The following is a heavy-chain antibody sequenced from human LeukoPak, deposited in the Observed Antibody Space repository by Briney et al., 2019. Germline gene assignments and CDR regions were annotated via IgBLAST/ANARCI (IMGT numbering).Heavy chain of an antibody. CDR1: GFTVSNNF. D-gene: IGHD4-17*01. CDR2: IYSGGST. CDR3: ARAVSNDYAAY. J-gene: IGHJ4*02. V-gene: IGHV3-53*03. Sequence: PGGSLRLSCAASGFTVSNNFMTWVRQPPGKGPEWVSIIYSGGSTYYADSVRGRFTISRDDSRNTLYLQMSSLRAKDTAVYYCARAVSNDYAAYWGQGTLVTVSS.